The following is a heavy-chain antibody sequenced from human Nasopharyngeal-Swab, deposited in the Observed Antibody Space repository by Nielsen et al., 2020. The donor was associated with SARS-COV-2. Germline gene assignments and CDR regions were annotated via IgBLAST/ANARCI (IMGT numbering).Heavy chain of an antibody. J-gene: IGHJ6*02. CDR3: ARDGSGYSYASFYYYYYGMDV. D-gene: IGHD5-18*01. V-gene: IGHV1-2*04. Sequence: WVRQAPGQGLEWMGIINPSGGSTNYAQKFQGWVTMTRDTSISTAYMELSRLRSDDTAVYYCARDGSGYSYASFYYYYYGMDVWGQGTTVTVSS. CDR2: INPSGGST.